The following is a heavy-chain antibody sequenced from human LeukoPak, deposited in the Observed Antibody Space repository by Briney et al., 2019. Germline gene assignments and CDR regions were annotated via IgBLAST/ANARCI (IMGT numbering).Heavy chain of an antibody. CDR2: ISGSGGST. CDR1: GFTFSSYA. CDR3: AKDPVIYHGGSGWHSLDY. J-gene: IGHJ4*02. V-gene: IGHV3-23*01. Sequence: GGSLRLSCAASGFTFSSYAMSWVRQAPGKGLEWVSAISGSGGSTYYADSVKGRFTISRDNSKNTLYLQMNSLRAEDTAVYYCAKDPVIYHGGSGWHSLDYWGQGTLVTVSS. D-gene: IGHD6-19*01.